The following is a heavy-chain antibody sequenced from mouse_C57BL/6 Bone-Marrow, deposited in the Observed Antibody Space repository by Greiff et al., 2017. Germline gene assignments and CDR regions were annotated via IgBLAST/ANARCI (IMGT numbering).Heavy chain of an antibody. J-gene: IGHJ2*01. CDR1: GFTIKDDY. D-gene: IGHD1-2*01. Sequence: VQLQQSGAELVRPGASVKLSCTASGFTIKDDYMHWVKQRPEQGLEWIGWIDPENGDTEYASKFQGKATITADTSSNTAYMQLSSLTSEDTAVYYCTRSPTTAFDYWGQGTTLTVSS. CDR3: TRSPTTAFDY. V-gene: IGHV14-4*01. CDR2: IDPENGDT.